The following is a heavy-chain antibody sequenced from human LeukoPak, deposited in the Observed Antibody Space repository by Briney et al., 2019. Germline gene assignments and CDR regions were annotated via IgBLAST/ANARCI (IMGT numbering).Heavy chain of an antibody. CDR3: TTDYYDYVWGSYRPGY. D-gene: IGHD3-16*02. CDR1: GLTFSNAW. CDR2: IKSKTDGETT. V-gene: IGHV3-15*01. J-gene: IGHJ4*02. Sequence: GGSLRLSCAASGLTFSNAWMSWVRQAPGQGLEWVARIKSKTDGETTDYAAPVKGRFTISRDDSKNTLYLQMNSLKTEDTAVYYCTTDYYDYVWGSYRPGYWGQGTLVNVSS.